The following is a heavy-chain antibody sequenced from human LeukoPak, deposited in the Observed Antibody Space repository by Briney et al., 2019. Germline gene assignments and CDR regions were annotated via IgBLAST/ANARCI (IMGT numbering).Heavy chain of an antibody. CDR2: IYYSGSR. D-gene: IGHD3-22*01. V-gene: IGHV4-39*01. Sequence: PSETLSLTCTVSGGSVSSSSYHWGWIRQPPGKGLEWIATIYYSGSRYYNLSLKSRVAISVDSSKNQFSLNLSSVTAADTAVYYCASSYYDRTGYSWCSRYWGQGTVVTVSS. J-gene: IGHJ4*02. CDR3: ASSYYDRTGYSWCSRY. CDR1: GGSVSSSSYH.